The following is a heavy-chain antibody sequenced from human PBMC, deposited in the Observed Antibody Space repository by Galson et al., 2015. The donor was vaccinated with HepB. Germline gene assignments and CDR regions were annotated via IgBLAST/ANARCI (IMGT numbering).Heavy chain of an antibody. Sequence: ETLSLTCTVSGGSISSSSYYWGWIRQPPGKGLEWIGSIYYSGSTYYNPSLKSRVTISVDTSKNQFSLNLSSETAADTAVYYCARERIAAAGTNYFDYWGQGTLVTVSS. CDR3: ARERIAAAGTNYFDY. V-gene: IGHV4-39*02. D-gene: IGHD6-13*01. CDR2: IYYSGST. J-gene: IGHJ4*02. CDR1: GGSISSSSYY.